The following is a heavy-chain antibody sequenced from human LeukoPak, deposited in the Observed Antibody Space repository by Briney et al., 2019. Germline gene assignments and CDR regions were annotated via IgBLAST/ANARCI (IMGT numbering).Heavy chain of an antibody. CDR3: ASKDIVVVPAAMLHDY. V-gene: IGHV3-23*01. D-gene: IGHD2-2*01. CDR2: ISGSGGST. CDR1: GFTFDDYA. J-gene: IGHJ4*02. Sequence: GGSLRLSCAASGFTFDDYAMHWVRQAPGKGLEWVSAISGSGGSTYYADSVKGRFTISRDNSKNTLYLQMNSLRAEDTAVYYCASKDIVVVPAAMLHDYWGQGTLVTVSS.